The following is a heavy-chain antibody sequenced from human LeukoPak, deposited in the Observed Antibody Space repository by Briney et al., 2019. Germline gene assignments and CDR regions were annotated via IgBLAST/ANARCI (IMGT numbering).Heavy chain of an antibody. CDR1: GYTFTGYY. CDR3: ARGVYDRSGFSYYYYYYMDV. D-gene: IGHD3-22*01. J-gene: IGHJ6*03. CDR2: INPNSGGT. V-gene: IGHV1-2*06. Sequence: ASVKVSCKASGYTFTGYYMHWVRQAPGQGLEWMGRINPNSGGTNYAQKFQGRVTMTRDTSISTAYMELSRLRSDDTAVYYCARGVYDRSGFSYYYYYYMDVWGKGTTVTVSS.